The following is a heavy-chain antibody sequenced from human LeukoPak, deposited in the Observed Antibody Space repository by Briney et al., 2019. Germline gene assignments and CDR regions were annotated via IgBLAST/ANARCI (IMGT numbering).Heavy chain of an antibody. CDR3: AKDPGTD. D-gene: IGHD1-1*01. CDR2: ISYDGSNK. J-gene: IGHJ4*02. V-gene: IGHV3-30*18. CDR1: GFTFSSYG. Sequence: GGSLRLSCAASGFTFSSYGIHWVRQAPGKGLEWVAVISYDGSNKYYADSVKGRFTISRDNSKNTLYLQMNSLRAEDTAVYYCAKDPGTDWGQGTLVTVSS.